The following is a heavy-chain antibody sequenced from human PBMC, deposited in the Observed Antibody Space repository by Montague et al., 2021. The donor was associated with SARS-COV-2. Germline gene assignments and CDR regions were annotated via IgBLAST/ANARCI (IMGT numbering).Heavy chain of an antibody. Sequence: YNEYAESVTGRITINPDTPKNQFSLHLTSVTPEDTAVYYCARHSYRTFDFWGQGTLVTVSS. D-gene: IGHD3-10*01. V-gene: IGHV6-1*01. CDR2: YN. CDR3: ARHSYRTFDF. J-gene: IGHJ4*02.